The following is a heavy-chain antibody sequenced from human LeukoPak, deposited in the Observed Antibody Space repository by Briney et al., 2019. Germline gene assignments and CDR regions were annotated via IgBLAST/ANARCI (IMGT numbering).Heavy chain of an antibody. D-gene: IGHD4-17*01. V-gene: IGHV3-48*01. CDR2: ISSSSSTI. CDR1: GFTYSTYR. J-gene: IGHJ4*02. CDR3: ASLRATGTSPDY. Sequence: PGGPLRLLCAVSGFTYSTYRVIGLRHAPGKGLEWVSYISSSSSTIYYADSVKGRFTISRDNAKNSLYLQMNSLRVEDTAVYYCASLRATGTSPDYWGQGNLVTVSS.